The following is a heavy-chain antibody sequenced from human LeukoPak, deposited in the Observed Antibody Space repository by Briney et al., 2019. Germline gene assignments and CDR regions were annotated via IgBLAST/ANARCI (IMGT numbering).Heavy chain of an antibody. V-gene: IGHV3-21*01. CDR3: AREYYYDSSGSPNCRDV. CDR1: RFTFNSFS. CDR2: ISSSSSYI. Sequence: AGGSVTLSCAAYRFTFNSFSMKWVRQAQGKGLEGVSCISSSSSYIDYADSVKGRFTISRDNAQNSLYLQLNSLRAEDTAVYYCAREYYYDSSGSPNCRDVWGKGTTVTVSS. J-gene: IGHJ6*04. D-gene: IGHD3-22*01.